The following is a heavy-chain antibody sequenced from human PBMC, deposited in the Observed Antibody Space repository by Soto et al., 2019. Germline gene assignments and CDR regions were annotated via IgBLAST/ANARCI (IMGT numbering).Heavy chain of an antibody. V-gene: IGHV4-59*01. Sequence: SETLSLTCTGSGGSISSYYWSWIRQPPGKGLEWIGYIYYSGSTNYNPSLKSRVTISVDTSKNQFSLKLSSVTAADTAVYYYARGGEQLVLDYWGQGTLVTVSS. CDR2: IYYSGST. D-gene: IGHD6-13*01. J-gene: IGHJ4*02. CDR3: ARGGEQLVLDY. CDR1: GGSISSYY.